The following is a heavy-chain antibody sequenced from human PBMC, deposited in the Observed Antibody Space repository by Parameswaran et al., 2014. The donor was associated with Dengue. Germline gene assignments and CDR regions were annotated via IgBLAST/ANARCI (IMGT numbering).Heavy chain of an antibody. V-gene: IGHV1-18*01. CDR3: ARGALLWFGEPRETYNWFDP. J-gene: IGHJ5*02. CDR2: ISAYNGNT. Sequence: PGASVKVSCKASGYTFTSYGISWVRQAPGQGLEWMGWISAYNGNTNYAQKLQGRVTMTTDTSTSTAYMELRSLRSDDTAVYYCARGALLWFGEPRETYNWFDPGAREPWSPSPQ. D-gene: IGHD3-10*01. CDR1: GYTFTSYG.